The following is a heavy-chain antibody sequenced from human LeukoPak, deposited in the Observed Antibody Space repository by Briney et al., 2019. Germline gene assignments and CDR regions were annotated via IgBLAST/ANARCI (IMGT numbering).Heavy chain of an antibody. Sequence: GGSLRLSCAASGFTFSEYAMSWVRQAPGKGLEWVSATGGPGHDTYYVDSVKGRFTISRDNSKNTLYLQMNSLRAEDTAVYYCARARSSYGYGDAFDIWGQGTMVTVSS. V-gene: IGHV3-23*01. J-gene: IGHJ3*02. D-gene: IGHD5-18*01. CDR2: TGGPGHDT. CDR1: GFTFSEYA. CDR3: ARARSSYGYGDAFDI.